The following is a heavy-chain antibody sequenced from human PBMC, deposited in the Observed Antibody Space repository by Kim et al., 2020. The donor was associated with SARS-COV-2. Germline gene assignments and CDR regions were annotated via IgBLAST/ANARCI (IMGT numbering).Heavy chain of an antibody. D-gene: IGHD7-27*01. CDR2: IYYSGST. CDR3: ARLNWDVQISFDY. J-gene: IGHJ4*02. CDR1: GGSVSISSYY. Sequence: SETLSLTCTVSGGSVSISSYYWGWIRQPPGKGLEWIGSIYYSGSTYYNPSLKSRVTMSVDTSKNQFSLKLSSMTAAETAVYYCARLNWDVQISFDYWGQGNLVTVSS. V-gene: IGHV4-39*01.